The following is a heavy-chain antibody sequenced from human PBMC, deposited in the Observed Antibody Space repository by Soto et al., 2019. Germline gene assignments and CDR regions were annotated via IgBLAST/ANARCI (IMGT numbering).Heavy chain of an antibody. V-gene: IGHV4-30-2*01. CDR2: IYHSGST. D-gene: IGHD3-22*01. CDR1: GGSISSGGYS. Sequence: PSETLSLTCAFSGGSISSGGYSWSWIRQPPGKGLEWIGYIYHSGSTYYNPSLKSRVTISVDRSKNQFSLKLSSVTAADTAVYYCARGGVDYYDSSGYYFSPYYFDYWGQGTLVTV. CDR3: ARGGVDYYDSSGYYFSPYYFDY. J-gene: IGHJ4*02.